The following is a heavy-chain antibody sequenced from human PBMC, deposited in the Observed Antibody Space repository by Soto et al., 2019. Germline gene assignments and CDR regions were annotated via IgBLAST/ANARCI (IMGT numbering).Heavy chain of an antibody. V-gene: IGHV4-34*01. D-gene: IGHD2-15*01. CDR1: GGSFSGYY. J-gene: IGHJ4*02. CDR3: ARVPNPYCSGGSCYLDY. Sequence: SETLSLTCAVYGGSFSGYYWSWIRQPPGKGLEWIGEINHSGSTNYNPSLKSRVTISVDTSKNQFSLKLSSVTAADTAVYYCARVPNPYCSGGSCYLDYWGQGTLVTVSS. CDR2: INHSGST.